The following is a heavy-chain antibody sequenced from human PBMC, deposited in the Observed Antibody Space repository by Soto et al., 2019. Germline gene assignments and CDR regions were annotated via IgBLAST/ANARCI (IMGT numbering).Heavy chain of an antibody. J-gene: IGHJ4*02. V-gene: IGHV1-18*01. CDR3: AREPPETPPDY. Sequence: QVQLVQSGADVKKPGASVKVSCKASGYTFSDYGVSWVRQAPGQGLEWMGWISSKNGNTNFAQKVRGRVTMTTDPSTSTVYMELRSLRPDDTAVYYCAREPPETPPDYWGQGTLVTVSS. CDR1: GYTFSDYG. CDR2: ISSKNGNT.